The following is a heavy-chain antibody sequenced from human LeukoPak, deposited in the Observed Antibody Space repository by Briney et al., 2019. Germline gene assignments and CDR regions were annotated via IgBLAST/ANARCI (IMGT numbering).Heavy chain of an antibody. CDR2: IKSKTDGGTT. CDR3: TTEYEYYYDSSGLAPFDP. CDR1: GFTFSNAW. V-gene: IGHV3-15*01. D-gene: IGHD3-22*01. J-gene: IGHJ5*02. Sequence: GSLRLSCAASGFTFSNAWMSWVRPAPGKGLEWVGRIKSKTDGGTTDYAAPVKGRFTISRDDSKNTLYLQMNSLKTEDTAVYYCTTEYEYYYDSSGLAPFDPWGQGTLVTVSS.